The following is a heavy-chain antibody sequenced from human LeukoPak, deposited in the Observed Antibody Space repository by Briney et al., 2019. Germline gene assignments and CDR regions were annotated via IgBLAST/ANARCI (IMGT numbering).Heavy chain of an antibody. Sequence: SRVTISVDTSKNQFSLKLSSVTAADTAVYYCARGANDFWSGYYTPRMDVWGQGTTVTVSS. D-gene: IGHD3-3*01. CDR3: ARGANDFWSGYYTPRMDV. J-gene: IGHJ6*02. V-gene: IGHV4-34*01.